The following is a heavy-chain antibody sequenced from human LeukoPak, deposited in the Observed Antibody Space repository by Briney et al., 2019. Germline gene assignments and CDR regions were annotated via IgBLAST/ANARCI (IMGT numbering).Heavy chain of an antibody. D-gene: IGHD3-10*01. J-gene: IGHJ4*02. CDR1: GGSFNNYF. CDR3: TRSPGTMVRGVTRSFFDH. CDR2: I. Sequence: SETLSLTCAVYGGSFNNYFWSWIRQSPGKGLEWIGEIDNPSLKSRVTISVESSNSQFSLKLSSVTAADTAVYYCTRSPGTMVRGVTRSFFDHWGQGTLVTVSS. V-gene: IGHV4-34*01.